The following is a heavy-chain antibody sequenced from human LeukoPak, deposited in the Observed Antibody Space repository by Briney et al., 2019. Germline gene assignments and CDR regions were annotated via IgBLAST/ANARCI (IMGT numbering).Heavy chain of an antibody. CDR1: GHTFTGYY. D-gene: IGHD6-19*01. CDR3: ASIAVATFDY. J-gene: IGHJ4*02. V-gene: IGHV1-2*02. Sequence: ASMKVSSKAPGHTFTGYYMHWVRQAPGQGLEWMGWINPNSGGTNYAQKFQGRVTMTRDTSISTAYMELSRLTSDDTAVYYCASIAVATFDYWGQGTLVTVSS. CDR2: INPNSGGT.